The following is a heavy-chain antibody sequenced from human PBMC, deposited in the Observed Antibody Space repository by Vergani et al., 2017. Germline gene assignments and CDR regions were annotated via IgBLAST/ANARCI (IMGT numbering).Heavy chain of an antibody. Sequence: QVQLQESGPGLVKPSETLSLTCTVSGGSISSYYWSWIRQPPGKGLEWIGYIYYSGSTNYNPSRKSRVTISVDTSKNQFSLKLSSVTAADTAVYYCVRSLTYFDYWGQGTLVTVSS. CDR2: IYYSGST. CDR1: GGSISSYY. V-gene: IGHV4-59*01. CDR3: VRSLTYFDY. J-gene: IGHJ4*02.